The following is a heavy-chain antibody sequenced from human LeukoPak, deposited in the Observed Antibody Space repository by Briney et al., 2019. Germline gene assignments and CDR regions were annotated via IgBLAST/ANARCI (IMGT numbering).Heavy chain of an antibody. Sequence: GGSLRLSCAASGFTFSTYGMHWVRQAPGKGLEWVAFIRHDGSNKYYGDSVKGRFTISRDNSKNTLYLQMNTLSAEDTAVYYCAKNPYSSSPYQLDYWGQGTLVTVSS. J-gene: IGHJ4*02. CDR3: AKNPYSSSPYQLDY. CDR1: GFTFSTYG. V-gene: IGHV3-30*02. CDR2: IRHDGSNK. D-gene: IGHD6-13*01.